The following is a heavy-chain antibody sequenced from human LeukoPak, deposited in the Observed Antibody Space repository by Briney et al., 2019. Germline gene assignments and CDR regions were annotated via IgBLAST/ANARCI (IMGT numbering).Heavy chain of an antibody. D-gene: IGHD4-23*01. V-gene: IGHV3-30*18. CDR3: AKEAGGNPGNDY. CDR2: ISYDGSNK. J-gene: IGHJ4*02. CDR1: GSTFSSYG. Sequence: PGGSLRLSCAASGSTFSSYGMHWVRQAPGKGLEWVAVISYDGSNKYYADSVKGRFTISRDNSKNTLYLQMNSLRAEDTAVYYCAKEAGGNPGNDYWGQGTLVTVSS.